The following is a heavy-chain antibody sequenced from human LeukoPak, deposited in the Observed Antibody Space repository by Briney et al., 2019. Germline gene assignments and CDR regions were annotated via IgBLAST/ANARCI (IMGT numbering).Heavy chain of an antibody. J-gene: IGHJ4*02. CDR2: LYYSGIT. Sequence: SETLSLTCSVSGGSISSSNYHWIWIRQPPGRGLEWIGSLYYSGITYYNPSLKSRVTVLVDTSKNEFSLNLTSVTAADTAVYYCARAMSIAARLQTIFDYWGQGTLVTVSS. D-gene: IGHD6-6*01. CDR1: GGSISSSNYH. V-gene: IGHV4-39*07. CDR3: ARAMSIAARLQTIFDY.